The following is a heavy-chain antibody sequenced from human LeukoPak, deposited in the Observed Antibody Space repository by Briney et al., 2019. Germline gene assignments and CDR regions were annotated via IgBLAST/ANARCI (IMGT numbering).Heavy chain of an antibody. D-gene: IGHD3-3*01. CDR3: AREPEGLIRFYYFDY. CDR1: GDSVYSNSAA. J-gene: IGHJ4*02. Sequence: SQTLSLTCAISGDSVYSNSAAWNWIRQSPSRGLEWLGKTYYRSKWYNDYAVSVRSRIIINPDTSKNQFSLQLNSVTPEDTAVYYCAREPEGLIRFYYFDYWGQGTLVTVSS. V-gene: IGHV6-1*01. CDR2: TYYRSKWYN.